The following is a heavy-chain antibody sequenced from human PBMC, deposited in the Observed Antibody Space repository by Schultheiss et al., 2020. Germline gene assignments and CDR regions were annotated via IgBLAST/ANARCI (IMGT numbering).Heavy chain of an antibody. CDR2: ISYDGSNK. CDR3: ARNRLHPRGSDDY. CDR1: GFTFSSYG. Sequence: GGSLRLSCAASGFTFSSYGMHWVRQAPGKGLEWVAVISYDGSNKYYADSVKGRFTISRDNAKNSLYLQMNSLRAEDTAVYYCARNRLHPRGSDDYWGQGTLVTVSS. D-gene: IGHD3-16*01. J-gene: IGHJ4*02. V-gene: IGHV3-30*03.